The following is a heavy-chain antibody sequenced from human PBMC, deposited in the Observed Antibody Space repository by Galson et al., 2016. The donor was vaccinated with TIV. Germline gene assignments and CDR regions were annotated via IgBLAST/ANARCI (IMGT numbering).Heavy chain of an antibody. Sequence: SVKVSCKASGYTFTGYYMHWVRQAPGQGLEWMGWINPNSGDTNYAQNFQYRVTMTRDTSIRTAYMELSRLKSDDTAVYYCARDLDSTVTAPFDYWGQGTLVTISS. J-gene: IGHJ4*02. V-gene: IGHV1-2*02. CDR1: GYTFTGYY. CDR3: ARDLDSTVTAPFDY. CDR2: INPNSGDT. D-gene: IGHD4-17*01.